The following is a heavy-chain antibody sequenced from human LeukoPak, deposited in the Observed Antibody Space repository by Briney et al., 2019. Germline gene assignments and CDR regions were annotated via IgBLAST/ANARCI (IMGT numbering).Heavy chain of an antibody. CDR1: GFTFSSYE. D-gene: IGHD2-15*01. CDR3: ARDCGGGSCYGPYDAFDI. Sequence: GGSLRLSCAASGFTFSSYEMNWVRQAPGKGLEWVSYISSSGSTIYYADSVKGRFTISRDNAKNSLYLQMNSLRAKDTAVYYCARDCGGGSCYGPYDAFDIWGQGTMVTVSS. V-gene: IGHV3-48*03. J-gene: IGHJ3*02. CDR2: ISSSGSTI.